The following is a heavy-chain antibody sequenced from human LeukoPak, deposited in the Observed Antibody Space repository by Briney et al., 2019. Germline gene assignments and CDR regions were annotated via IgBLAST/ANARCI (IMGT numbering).Heavy chain of an antibody. CDR3: TRGPGYHDSSYLDY. V-gene: IGHV3-30-3*01. Sequence: GGSLRLSCAASGFTFSNYAILWVRQAPGKGLEWVAVISYDGSSKNFADSVKGRFTISRDNSKNTLYLQMNSLRAEDTAVYYCTRGPGYHDSSYLDYWGQGTLVTVSS. J-gene: IGHJ4*02. D-gene: IGHD3-22*01. CDR2: ISYDGSSK. CDR1: GFTFSNYA.